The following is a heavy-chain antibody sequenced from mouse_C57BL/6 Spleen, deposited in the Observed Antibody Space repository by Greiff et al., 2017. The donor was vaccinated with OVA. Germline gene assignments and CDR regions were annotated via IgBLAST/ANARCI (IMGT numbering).Heavy chain of an antibody. CDR2: ISSGGSYT. V-gene: IGHV5-6*02. CDR1: GFTFSSYG. J-gene: IGHJ2*01. CDR3: ARSLTTVVGNYFDD. Sequence: DVKLVESGGDLVKPGGSLKLSCAASGFTFSSYGMSWVRQTPDKRLEWVATISSGGSYTYYPDSVKGRFTISGDNAKNTLYLQMSSLKSEDTAMYYCARSLTTVVGNYFDDWGQGTTLTVSS. D-gene: IGHD1-1*01.